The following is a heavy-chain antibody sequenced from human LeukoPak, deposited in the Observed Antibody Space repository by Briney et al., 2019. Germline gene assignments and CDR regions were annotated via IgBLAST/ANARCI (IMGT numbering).Heavy chain of an antibody. CDR2: VYYSGST. Sequence: SETLSLTCTVSGGSISSSGYYWGWIRQPPGKGLEWIGSVYYSGSTYYNPSLQSRVTISVDTSKNQFSLKLSSVTAADTAIYYCVARLGYCSGTSCYEFDPWGQRTLVTVSS. V-gene: IGHV4-39*01. D-gene: IGHD2-2*01. J-gene: IGHJ5*02. CDR3: VARLGYCSGTSCYEFDP. CDR1: GGSISSSGYY.